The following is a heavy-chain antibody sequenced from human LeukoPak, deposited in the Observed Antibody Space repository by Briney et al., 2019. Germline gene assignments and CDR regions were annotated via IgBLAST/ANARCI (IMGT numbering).Heavy chain of an antibody. CDR1: GYTLTELS. D-gene: IGHD6-19*01. V-gene: IGHV1-24*01. J-gene: IGHJ4*02. Sequence: ASVKVSRKVSGYTLTELSMHWVRQAPGKGLEWMGGFDPEDGETIYAQKFQGRVTMTEDTSTDTAYMELSSLRSEDTAVYYCARVQWLAPQYYFDYWGQGTLVTVSS. CDR3: ARVQWLAPQYYFDY. CDR2: FDPEDGET.